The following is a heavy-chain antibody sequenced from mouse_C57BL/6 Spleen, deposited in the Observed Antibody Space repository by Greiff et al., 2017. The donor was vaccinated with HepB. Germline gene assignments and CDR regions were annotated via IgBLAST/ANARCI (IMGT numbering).Heavy chain of an antibody. V-gene: IGHV1-4*01. CDR3: ARGYSNGDIDY. CDR1: GYTFTSYT. CDR2: IIPSSGYI. Sequence: QVQLQQSGAELVRPGASVKMSCKASGYTFTSYTMHWVKQRPGKGLEWIGYIIPSSGYIKYNQKFKDKATLTADKSSSTAYMQLSSLTSEDSAVYYSARGYSNGDIDYWGQGTTLTVSS. J-gene: IGHJ2*01. D-gene: IGHD2-5*01.